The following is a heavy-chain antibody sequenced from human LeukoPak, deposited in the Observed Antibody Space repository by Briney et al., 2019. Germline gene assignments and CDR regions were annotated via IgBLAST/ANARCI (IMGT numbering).Heavy chain of an antibody. V-gene: IGHV4-39*07. D-gene: IGHD3-10*01. Sequence: PSETLSLTCTVSGGSISSTSYYWGWIRQPPGKGLEWIGEINHSGSTNYNPSLKSRVTISVDTSKNQFSLKLSSVTAADTAVYYCARGLPRYGSGSYAGYWGQGTLVTVSS. CDR2: INHSGST. J-gene: IGHJ4*02. CDR1: GGSISSTSYY. CDR3: ARGLPRYGSGSYAGY.